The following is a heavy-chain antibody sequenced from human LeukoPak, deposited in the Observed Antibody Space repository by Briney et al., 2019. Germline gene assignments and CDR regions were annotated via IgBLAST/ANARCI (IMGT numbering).Heavy chain of an antibody. V-gene: IGHV1-2*02. CDR1: GYTLTGYY. CDR3: ARAYYDSSGWFDP. CDR2: INPNSGGT. J-gene: IGHJ5*02. D-gene: IGHD3-22*01. Sequence: ASVKVSCKASGYTLTGYYMHWVRQAPGQELEWMGWINPNSGGTNYAQKFQGRVTMTRDTSISTAYMELSRLRSDDTAVYYCARAYYDSSGWFDPWGQGTLVTVSS.